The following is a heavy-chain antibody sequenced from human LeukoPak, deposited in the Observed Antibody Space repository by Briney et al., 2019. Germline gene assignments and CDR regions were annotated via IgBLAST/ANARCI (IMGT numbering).Heavy chain of an antibody. CDR3: ARVYSSSSYYYYYYMDV. J-gene: IGHJ6*03. CDR1: GYXFTXYG. Sequence: KXSCXASGYXFTXYGXSWVRQAPGQGLEWXXXISXYNGNTNYAQKLQGRVTMTTDTSTSTAYMELRSLRSDDTAVYYCARVYSSSSYYYYYYMDVWGKGTTVTVSS. D-gene: IGHD6-6*01. V-gene: IGHV1-18*01. CDR2: ISXYNGNT.